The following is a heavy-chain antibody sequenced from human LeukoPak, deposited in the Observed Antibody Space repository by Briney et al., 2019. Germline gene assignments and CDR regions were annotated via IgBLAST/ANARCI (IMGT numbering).Heavy chain of an antibody. CDR1: GGSISSYY. CDR2: ISTGGTT. J-gene: IGHJ4*02. V-gene: IGHV4-4*07. D-gene: IGHD5-24*01. CDR3: ARELSPSRAHEY. Sequence: PSETLSLTCAVSGGSISSYYGSWIRQPAGKGLESIGRISTGGTTNYSPSLTSRITMSVDTSKNQFSLNLTSVTAADTAVYYCARELSPSRAHEYCGQGTLVTVSS.